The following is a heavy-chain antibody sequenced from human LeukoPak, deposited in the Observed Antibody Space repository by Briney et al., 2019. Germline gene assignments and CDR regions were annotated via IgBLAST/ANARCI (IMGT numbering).Heavy chain of an antibody. Sequence: GSLRLSCAASGFTFRSYSMNWVRQPPGKGLEWIGYIYYSGSTNYNPSLKSRVTISVDTSKNQFSLKLSSVTAADTAVYYCARSGYSSGWYSTDYFDYWGQGTLVTVSS. CDR1: GFTFRSYS. D-gene: IGHD6-19*01. CDR3: ARSGYSSGWYSTDYFDY. J-gene: IGHJ4*02. V-gene: IGHV4-59*01. CDR2: IYYSGST.